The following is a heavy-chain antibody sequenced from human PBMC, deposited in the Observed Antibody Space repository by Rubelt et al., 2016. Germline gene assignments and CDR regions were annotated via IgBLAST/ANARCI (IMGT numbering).Heavy chain of an antibody. CDR2: VYYSGRT. CDR3: ATDLGRGYIYGPLDS. Sequence: QLQLQESGPGLVKPSETLSLTCTVSGGFIRNNSYYWGWIRQPPGKGLEWIGSVYYSGRTSYSPSLKSRVTISVDTSKNQFPLDLTSVTAADTAVYYCATDLGRGYIYGPLDSWGQGTLVTVSS. J-gene: IGHJ4*02. V-gene: IGHV4-39*07. D-gene: IGHD5-18*01. CDR1: GGFIRNNSYY.